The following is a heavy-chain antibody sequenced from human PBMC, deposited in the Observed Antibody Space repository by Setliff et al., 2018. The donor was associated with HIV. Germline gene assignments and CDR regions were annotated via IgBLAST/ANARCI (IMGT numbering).Heavy chain of an antibody. D-gene: IGHD5-12*01. V-gene: IGHV1-46*01. CDR3: ARDRRDGLYYHGMDV. Sequence: SCRAPGYSFTRYYMHWVRQAPGQGLEWMGITHPSGGSPNYAQKFQGRVTMTRDMSTSTVYMELSSLRSEDTAVYYCARDRRDGLYYHGMDVWGQGTTVTVSS. CDR2: THPSGGSP. J-gene: IGHJ6*02. CDR1: GYSFTRYY.